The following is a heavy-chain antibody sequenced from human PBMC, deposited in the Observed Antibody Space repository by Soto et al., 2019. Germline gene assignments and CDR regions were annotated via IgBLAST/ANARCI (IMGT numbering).Heavy chain of an antibody. CDR1: GGSFSGYY. V-gene: IGHV4-34*01. CDR2: INHSGST. CDR3: ARALAGSGYEEVYYFDY. D-gene: IGHD5-12*01. Sequence: SETLSLTCAVYGGSFSGYYWSWIRQPPGKGLEWIGEINHSGSTNYNPSLKSRVTISVDTSKNQFSLKLSSVTAADTAVYYCARALAGSGYEEVYYFDYWGQGTLVTVSS. J-gene: IGHJ4*02.